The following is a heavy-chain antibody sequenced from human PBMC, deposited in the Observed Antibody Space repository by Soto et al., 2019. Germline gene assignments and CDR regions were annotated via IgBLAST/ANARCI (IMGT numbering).Heavy chain of an antibody. Sequence: GASVKVSCTASGYTFTGQYMHWVRQAPGQGLEWMGWINPDSGDTKYAQKFQGRVTMTRDTSISTVYMELSRLKSDDTAVYYCARDRGNMVAIFHHYYGMDVWGQGTTVTVSS. V-gene: IGHV1-2*02. D-gene: IGHD3-3*02. J-gene: IGHJ6*02. CDR1: GYTFTGQY. CDR3: ARDRGNMVAIFHHYYGMDV. CDR2: INPDSGDT.